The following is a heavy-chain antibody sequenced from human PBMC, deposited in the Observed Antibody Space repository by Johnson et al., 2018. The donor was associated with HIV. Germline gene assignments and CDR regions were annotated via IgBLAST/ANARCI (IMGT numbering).Heavy chain of an antibody. V-gene: IGHV3-30*04. J-gene: IGHJ3*01. D-gene: IGHD2-15*01. CDR2: ISYDGSNK. CDR1: GFTFSSYA. Sequence: QMQLVESGGGVVQPGRSLRLSCAASGFTFSSYAMHWVRQAPGKGLEWVAVISYDGSNKYYADSVKGRLPISRDNSKNSLYLQMDSLRAEDTAVLYCARLRSGNHAFDFWGQGTMVTVSS. CDR3: ARLRSGNHAFDF.